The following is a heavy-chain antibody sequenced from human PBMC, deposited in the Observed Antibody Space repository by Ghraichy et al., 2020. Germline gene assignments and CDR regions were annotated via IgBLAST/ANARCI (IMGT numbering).Heavy chain of an antibody. CDR3: ARVYGSYGMDV. V-gene: IGHV1-18*01. CDR1: GYTLTSYG. J-gene: IGHJ6*02. D-gene: IGHD3-10*01. Sequence: ASVKVSCKASGYTLTSYGITWVRQAPGQGLEWMGWISAYNGDTNYPRRLQGRVTMTTDTSADTAYMELSSLRSDDTAVYYCARVYGSYGMDVWGQGTTVIVSS. CDR2: ISAYNGDT.